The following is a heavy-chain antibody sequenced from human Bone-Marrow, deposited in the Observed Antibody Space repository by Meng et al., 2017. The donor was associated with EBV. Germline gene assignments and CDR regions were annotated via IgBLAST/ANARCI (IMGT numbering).Heavy chain of an antibody. J-gene: IGHJ4*02. CDR3: AHIIAARPFDY. D-gene: IGHD6-6*01. Sequence: QIPLKESGPTLGKPTQTLTLNCTFSGFSLSTRGVGVGWIRQPPEKALEWLALIYWDDDKRYSPSLKSRLTITKDTSKNQVVLTMTNMDPVDAATYYCAHIIAARPFDYWGQGTLVTVSS. CDR2: IYWDDDK. V-gene: IGHV2-5*02. CDR1: GFSLSTRGVG.